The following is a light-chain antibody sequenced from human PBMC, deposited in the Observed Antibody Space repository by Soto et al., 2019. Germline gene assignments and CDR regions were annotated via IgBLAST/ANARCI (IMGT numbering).Light chain of an antibody. V-gene: IGLV2-14*03. CDR1: SSDVGAYNY. CDR3: SSYTSSNTLL. Sequence: QSVLTQPASVSGSPGQSITISCTGSSSDVGAYNYVSWYQQHPGKAPKLMIYDVTNGPSGVSIRFSGSKSGNTASLTISGFQAEDDADYYCSSYTSSNTLLFGTGTKVTVL. J-gene: IGLJ1*01. CDR2: DVT.